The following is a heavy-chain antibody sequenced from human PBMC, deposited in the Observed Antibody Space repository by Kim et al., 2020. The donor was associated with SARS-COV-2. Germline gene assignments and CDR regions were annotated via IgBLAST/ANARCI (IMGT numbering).Heavy chain of an antibody. CDR1: GFSFSNAW. D-gene: IGHD2-15*01. V-gene: IGHV3-15*01. CDR3: TTVLVGTYYWDFDL. CDR2: IRSKTDGGTT. J-gene: IGHJ2*01. Sequence: GGSLRLSCAAFGFSFSNAWMSWVRQAPGKGLEWVGRIRSKTDGGTTDYGAPVKGRFTISRDDSKNTLYLQMNSLKTEDTAVYYCTTVLVGTYYWDFDLWGRGILVAVSS.